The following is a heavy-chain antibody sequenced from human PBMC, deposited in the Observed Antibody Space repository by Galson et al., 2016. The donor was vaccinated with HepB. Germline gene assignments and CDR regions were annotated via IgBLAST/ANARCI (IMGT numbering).Heavy chain of an antibody. CDR2: INGGSA. CDR3: ARAFRYGTGWYGRNDC. CDR1: GFTLNSFA. D-gene: IGHD6-19*01. Sequence: SLRLSCAASGFTLNSFAMSWVRQAPGKGLEWVSAINGGSAHNADSVQGRFTISRDTSKNTLYLEMNSLRAEDTAIYYCARAFRYGTGWYGRNDCWGQGTLVTVSS. V-gene: IGHV3-23*01. J-gene: IGHJ4*02.